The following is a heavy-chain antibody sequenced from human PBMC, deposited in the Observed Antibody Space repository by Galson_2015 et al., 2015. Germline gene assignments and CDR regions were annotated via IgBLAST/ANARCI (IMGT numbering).Heavy chain of an antibody. D-gene: IGHD3-10*01. CDR2: IYYSGST. CDR3: ARVVAEDYYGSGSIRPAPHRIDY. Sequence: ETLSLACTVSGGSISSYYWSWIRQPPGRGLEWIGYIYYSGSTNYNPSLKSRVTISVDTSKNQFSLKLSSVTAADTAVYYCARVVAEDYYGSGSIRPAPHRIDYWGQGTLVTVSS. CDR1: GGSISSYY. J-gene: IGHJ4*02. V-gene: IGHV4-59*01.